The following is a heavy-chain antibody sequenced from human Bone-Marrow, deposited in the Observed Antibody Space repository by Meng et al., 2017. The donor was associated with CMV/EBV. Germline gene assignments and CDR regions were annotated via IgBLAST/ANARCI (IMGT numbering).Heavy chain of an antibody. CDR2: IYYSGST. CDR3: ARDVLWFGELLDY. CDR1: GGSFSGYY. V-gene: IGHV4-34*01. Sequence: SETLSLTCAVYGGSFSGYYWSWIRQPPGKGLEWIGSIYYSGSTYYNPSLKSRVTISVDTSKNQFSLKLSSVTAADTAVYYCARDVLWFGELLDYWGQGTLVTVSS. D-gene: IGHD3-10*01. J-gene: IGHJ4*02.